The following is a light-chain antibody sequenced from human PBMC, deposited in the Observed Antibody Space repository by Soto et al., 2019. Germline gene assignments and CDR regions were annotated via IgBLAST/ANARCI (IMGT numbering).Light chain of an antibody. J-gene: IGKJ4*01. V-gene: IGKV1-5*03. CDR3: QQFNSSLT. CDR1: QSISNW. Sequence: DIQLAPSPSTLSASVGGRCTITCRASQSISNWLAWYQQKPGKAPKILIYKASNLESGVPSRLSGSGSGTEFTLTISSLQPDDSATYYCQQFNSSLTFGGGTKVDIK. CDR2: KAS.